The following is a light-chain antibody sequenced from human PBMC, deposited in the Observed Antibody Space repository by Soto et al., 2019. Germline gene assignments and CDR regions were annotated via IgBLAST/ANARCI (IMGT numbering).Light chain of an antibody. Sequence: DIPMTQSPSSLSASVGDNVIITCRASQSISTFLNWYQQNPGKAPKLLIYGASTLQSGVPSRFIGSGSGTDFTLSINSLRPEDFATYYCQQSFNAPVTFGGGTKVEI. CDR1: QSISTF. CDR2: GAS. V-gene: IGKV1-39*01. J-gene: IGKJ4*01. CDR3: QQSFNAPVT.